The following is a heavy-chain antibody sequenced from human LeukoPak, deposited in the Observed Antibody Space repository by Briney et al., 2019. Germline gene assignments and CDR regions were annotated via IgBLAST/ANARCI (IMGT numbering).Heavy chain of an antibody. CDR3: AKEYVQVSTGVLDY. CDR1: GYTLNSYD. V-gene: IGHV3-30*18. D-gene: IGHD5/OR15-5a*01. CDR2: ISYDGSNE. J-gene: IGHJ4*02. Sequence: GGPLRLPCAASGYTLNSYDMHWVPHAPRKGLEWVVVISYDGSNEYYADSVKGRFTIYRDNSKNTMYLQMNSLRGEETAVYYCAKEYVQVSTGVLDYWGEGILVTVSS.